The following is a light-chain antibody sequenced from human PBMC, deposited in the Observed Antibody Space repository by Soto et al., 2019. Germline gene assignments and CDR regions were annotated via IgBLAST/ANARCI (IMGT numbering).Light chain of an antibody. CDR2: DAS. Sequence: DIQMTQSPSTLSASVGDRVTITCRASQSISTWLAWYQQKPGEAPKXLIYDASALPRGVPSRFSGSGSGTKLTITIASLQPDDFETYYCQQANSFPITFGQGTRLEIK. CDR1: QSISTW. CDR3: QQANSFPIT. J-gene: IGKJ5*01. V-gene: IGKV1-5*01.